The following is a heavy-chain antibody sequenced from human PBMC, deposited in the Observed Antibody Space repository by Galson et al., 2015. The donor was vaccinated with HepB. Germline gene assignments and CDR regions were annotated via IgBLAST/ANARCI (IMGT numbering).Heavy chain of an antibody. J-gene: IGHJ4*02. Sequence: LSLTCNVSGGSVPSSAYYWGWLRQPPGKGLEWIGSVYFTGNTYYDPSLKSRVTISVDTSKKHFTLRMNSVTAADTAVYFCVRVVGAYVHFDHWGQGTLVTVSS. V-gene: IGHV4-39*02. D-gene: IGHD1-26*01. CDR2: VYFTGNT. CDR3: VRVVGAYVHFDH. CDR1: GGSVPSSAYY.